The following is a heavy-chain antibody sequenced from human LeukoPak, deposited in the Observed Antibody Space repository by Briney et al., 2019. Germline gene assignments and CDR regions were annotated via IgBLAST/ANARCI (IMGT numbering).Heavy chain of an antibody. CDR3: AKDPRRYCSGALDY. Sequence: GGSLRLSCAASGFTFSSYAMSWVRQAPGKGLEWVSAISGSGGSTYYADSVKGRFTISRDNSKNTLYLQMSSLRAEDTAVYYCAKDPRRYCSGALDYWGQGTLVTVSS. D-gene: IGHD2-15*01. V-gene: IGHV3-23*01. CDR2: ISGSGGST. CDR1: GFTFSSYA. J-gene: IGHJ4*02.